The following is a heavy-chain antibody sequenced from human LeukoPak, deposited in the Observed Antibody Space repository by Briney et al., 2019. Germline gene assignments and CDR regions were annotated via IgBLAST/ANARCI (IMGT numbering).Heavy chain of an antibody. J-gene: IGHJ4*02. V-gene: IGHV3-30*02. D-gene: IGHD5-18*01. CDR2: IRYDGSNK. CDR1: GFTFSSYG. CDR3: AKEAGYSYGYCFDY. Sequence: TGGSLRLSCAASGFTFSSYGMHWVRQAPGKGLEWVAFIRYDGSNKYYADSVKGRFTISRDNSKNTLYLQMNSLRAEDTAVYYCAKEAGYSYGYCFDYWGQGTLVTVSS.